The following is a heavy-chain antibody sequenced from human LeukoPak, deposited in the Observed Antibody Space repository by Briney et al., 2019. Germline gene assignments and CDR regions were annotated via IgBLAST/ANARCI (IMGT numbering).Heavy chain of an antibody. D-gene: IGHD3-10*01. V-gene: IGHV3-7*01. Sequence: PGGSLRLSCAASGFTFSSYWMSWVRQAPGKGLEWVANIKQDGSEKYYVDSVKGRFTISRDNAKNSLYLQMNSLRAEDTAVYYCAKGGLKGVRAPGYYWGQGTLVTVSS. CDR3: AKGGLKGVRAPGYY. CDR1: GFTFSSYW. J-gene: IGHJ4*02. CDR2: IKQDGSEK.